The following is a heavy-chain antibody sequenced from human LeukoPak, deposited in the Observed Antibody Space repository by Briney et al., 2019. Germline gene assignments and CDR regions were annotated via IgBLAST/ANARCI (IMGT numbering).Heavy chain of an antibody. CDR2: ISSSGTAM. Sequence: GGSLRLSCEASGFTFSGYFMTWIRQAPGKGLEWVSYISSSGTAMFYTDSVKGRFTISRDNAKNSLFLQMDSLRVEDTAVYYCARESSWSFDNWGQGTLVAVSS. CDR3: ARESSWSFDN. J-gene: IGHJ4*02. D-gene: IGHD6-13*01. CDR1: GFTFSGYF. V-gene: IGHV3-11*01.